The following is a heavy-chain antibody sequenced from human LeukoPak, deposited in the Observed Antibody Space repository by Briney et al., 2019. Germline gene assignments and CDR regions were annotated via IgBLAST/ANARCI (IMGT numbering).Heavy chain of an antibody. Sequence: GGSLRLSCAASGFSFSNYGMNWVRQAPGKGLGWVAFIRYDGSNKYYEDSVKGRFTISRDNSKNTLYLQMNSLRGEDTAVYYCAKDLARTQTPRDYYMDVWGKGTTVTVSS. D-gene: IGHD1-14*01. CDR2: IRYDGSNK. CDR3: AKDLARTQTPRDYYMDV. CDR1: GFSFSNYG. V-gene: IGHV3-30*02. J-gene: IGHJ6*03.